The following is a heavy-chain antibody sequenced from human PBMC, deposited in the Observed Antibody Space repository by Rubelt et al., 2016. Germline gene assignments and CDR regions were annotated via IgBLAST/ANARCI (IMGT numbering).Heavy chain of an antibody. D-gene: IGHD3-22*01. V-gene: IGHV4-59*01. CDR2: IYYSGST. CDR3: ASGGYYYDSSGLD. Sequence: VQLQESGPGLVKPSGTLSLTCTVSGGSITSYYWTWIRQPPGKGLEWIGYIYYSGSTRYNPSLKSRVTISVDTSKSQFSLNLSSVTAADTAVYYCASGGYYYDSSGLDWGQGTLVTVSS. J-gene: IGHJ4*02. CDR1: GGSITSYY.